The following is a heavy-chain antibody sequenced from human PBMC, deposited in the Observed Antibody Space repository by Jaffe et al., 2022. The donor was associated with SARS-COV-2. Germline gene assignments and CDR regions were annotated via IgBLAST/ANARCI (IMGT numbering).Heavy chain of an antibody. V-gene: IGHV1-18*01. Sequence: QVQLVQSGAEVMKPGASVKVSCKASGYTFTNYAFNWVRQAPGQGLEWMGWISPYSGHTNYAQKFQGRVTMTTDTSTSTAYMDLRSLRSDDTAVYYCARDQYNILTGYSGRNAFDIWGQGTMVTVSS. D-gene: IGHD3-9*01. CDR3: ARDQYNILTGYSGRNAFDI. CDR1: GYTFTNYA. J-gene: IGHJ3*02. CDR2: ISPYSGHT.